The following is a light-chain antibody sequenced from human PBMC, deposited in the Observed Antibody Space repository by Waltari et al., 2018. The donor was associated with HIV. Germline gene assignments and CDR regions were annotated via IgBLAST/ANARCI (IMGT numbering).Light chain of an antibody. V-gene: IGLV3-25*03. CDR1: ALPKQY. Sequence: SYELTQPPSVSVSPGQTARITCSGDALPKQYAYWYQQKPGQAPVLVLYKDRERPSGIPERFSGSSSGTTVTLTISGVQAEDEADYYCQSADSSGTYNWVFGGGTKLTVL. CDR3: QSADSSGTYNWV. J-gene: IGLJ3*02. CDR2: KDR.